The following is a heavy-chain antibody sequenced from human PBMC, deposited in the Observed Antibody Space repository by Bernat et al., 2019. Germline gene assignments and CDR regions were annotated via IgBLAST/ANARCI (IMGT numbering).Heavy chain of an antibody. D-gene: IGHD5-12*01. CDR2: IYHSGST. J-gene: IGHJ4*02. V-gene: IGHV4-30-2*01. CDR1: GGSISSGGYS. Sequence: QLQLQESGSGLVKPSQTLSLTCAVSGGSISSGGYSWSWIRQPPGKGLEWIGYIYHSGSTYYNPSLKSRVTISVDRSKNQFSLKLSSVTAADTAVYYCASRVVRTGNSGYAFDYWGQGTLVTVSS. CDR3: ASRVVRTGNSGYAFDY.